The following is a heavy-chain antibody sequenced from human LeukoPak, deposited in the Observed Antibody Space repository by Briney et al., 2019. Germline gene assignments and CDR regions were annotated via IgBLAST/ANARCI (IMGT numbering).Heavy chain of an antibody. D-gene: IGHD3-22*01. J-gene: IGHJ5*02. Sequence: ASVKVSCKASGYTFTNYGISWVRQAPGQGLEWMGWISAYNGNTNYAQKVQDRVTMTTDTSTSTAYVELRSLRSDDTAVYYCARLNNVGYYDSSGYYTWGQGTLVTVSS. CDR3: ARLNNVGYYDSSGYYT. CDR1: GYTFTNYG. V-gene: IGHV1-18*01. CDR2: ISAYNGNT.